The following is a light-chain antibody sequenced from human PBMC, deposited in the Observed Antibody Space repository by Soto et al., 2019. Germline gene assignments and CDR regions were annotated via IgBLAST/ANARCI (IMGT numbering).Light chain of an antibody. V-gene: IGLV3-21*02. J-gene: IGLJ1*01. Sequence: SCELTQPPSVSVAPGQTATITCGGDNIGNINVHWYQQRPGQAPILVVYNDDDRPSGIPARFSGSNSGNTATLTISRVEAGDEADYYCQVWHRRSDHYVFGTGTKVTVL. CDR3: QVWHRRSDHYV. CDR2: NDD. CDR1: NIGNIN.